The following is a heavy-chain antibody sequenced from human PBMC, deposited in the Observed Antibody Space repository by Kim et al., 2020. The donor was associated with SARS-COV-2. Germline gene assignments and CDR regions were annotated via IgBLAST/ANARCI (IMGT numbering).Heavy chain of an antibody. D-gene: IGHD3-22*01. Sequence: ASVKVSCKASGYTFTSYGISWVRQAPGQGLEWMGWISAYNGNTNYAQKLQGRVTMTTDTSTSTAYMELRSLRSDDTAVYYCASLGKQYYYDSSGYNFDYWGQGTLVTVSS. CDR2: ISAYNGNT. J-gene: IGHJ4*02. CDR3: ASLGKQYYYDSSGYNFDY. V-gene: IGHV1-18*04. CDR1: GYTFTSYG.